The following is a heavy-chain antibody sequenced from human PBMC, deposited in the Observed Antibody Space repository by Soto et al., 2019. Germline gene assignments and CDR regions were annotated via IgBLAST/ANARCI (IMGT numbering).Heavy chain of an antibody. D-gene: IGHD3-22*01. CDR2: ISYDGSNK. Sequence: WVRQAPGKGLEWVAVISYDGSNKYYADSVKGRFTISRDNSKNTLYLQMNSLRAEDTAVYYCAKAFRNYYDSSGYLGDYGHYFDYWGQGTLVTVSS. J-gene: IGHJ4*02. V-gene: IGHV3-30*18. CDR3: AKAFRNYYDSSGYLGDYGHYFDY.